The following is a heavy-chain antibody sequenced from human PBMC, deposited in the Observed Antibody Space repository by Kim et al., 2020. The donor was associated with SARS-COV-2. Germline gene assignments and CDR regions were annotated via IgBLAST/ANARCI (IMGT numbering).Heavy chain of an antibody. Sequence: PSLKRRVTISVDTTKNRFSLKLSSVTAADTAVYYCARGRVAAAAGAVDYWGQGTLVTVSS. J-gene: IGHJ4*02. V-gene: IGHV4-34*01. CDR3: ARGRVAAAAGAVDY. D-gene: IGHD6-13*01.